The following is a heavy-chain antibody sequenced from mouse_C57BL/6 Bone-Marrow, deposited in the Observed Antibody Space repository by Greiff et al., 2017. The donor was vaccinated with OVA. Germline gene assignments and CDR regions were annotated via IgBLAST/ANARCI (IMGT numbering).Heavy chain of an antibody. CDR2: IDPSDSYT. J-gene: IGHJ4*01. Sequence: VQLQQPGAELVMPGASVKLSCKASGYTFTSYWMHWVKQRPGQGLEWIGEIDPSDSYTNYNPKFKGKSTLTVAKSSSTAYMQLSSRTSEDSAVYYCARELGLAMDYWGQGTSVTVSS. V-gene: IGHV1-69*01. D-gene: IGHD4-1*01. CDR1: GYTFTSYW. CDR3: ARELGLAMDY.